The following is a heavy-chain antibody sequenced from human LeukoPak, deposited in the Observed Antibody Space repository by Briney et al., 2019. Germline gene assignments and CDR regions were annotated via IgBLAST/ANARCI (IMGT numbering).Heavy chain of an antibody. D-gene: IGHD6-13*01. CDR2: IYYSGST. J-gene: IGHJ4*02. CDR3: ATYSSSWARFDY. CDR1: GGSISSYY. Sequence: SETLSLTCTASGGSISSYYWSWIRQPPGKGLEWIGYIYYSGSTNNNPSLKSRLTMSVDTSRNQFSLRLSSVTAADTAVYYCATYSSSWARFDYWGQGSLVIVSS. V-gene: IGHV4-59*08.